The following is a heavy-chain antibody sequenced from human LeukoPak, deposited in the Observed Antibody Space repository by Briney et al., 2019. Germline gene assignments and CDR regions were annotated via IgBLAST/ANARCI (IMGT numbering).Heavy chain of an antibody. Sequence: GGSLRLSCATSGFTFSSYGMHWVRQVSGKGLEWVTVISHDAKSTYHVDSVKGRFTISRDNSKNTLYLQMNSLRAEDTAVYYCAKDGGNYYDTAGNHLMRSYMDVWGKGTTVTVSS. CDR2: ISHDAKST. J-gene: IGHJ6*04. CDR3: AKDGGNYYDTAGNHLMRSYMDV. D-gene: IGHD3-22*01. CDR1: GFTFSSYG. V-gene: IGHV3-30*18.